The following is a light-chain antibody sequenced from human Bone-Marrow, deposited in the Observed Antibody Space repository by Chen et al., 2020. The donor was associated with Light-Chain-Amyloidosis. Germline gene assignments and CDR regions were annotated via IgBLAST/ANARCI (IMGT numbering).Light chain of an antibody. Sequence: QSALTQPASVSGSPGQSITISCTGTSSDGGGYNFVSWYQQHPGKAPKLMIYDVSNRPSGVSNRFSGSKSGNTASLTISGLQAEDEADYYCSSYTSSSTLEFGGGTKLTVL. CDR2: DVS. CDR3: SSYTSSSTLE. CDR1: SSDGGGYNF. J-gene: IGLJ3*02. V-gene: IGLV2-14*01.